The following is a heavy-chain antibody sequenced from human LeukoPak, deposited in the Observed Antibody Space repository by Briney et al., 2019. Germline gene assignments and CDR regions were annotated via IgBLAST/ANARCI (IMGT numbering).Heavy chain of an antibody. CDR3: AKDGQAYCGGDCYSRDYYYYMDV. D-gene: IGHD2-21*01. J-gene: IGHJ6*03. CDR1: GFTFSSYG. CDR2: IWYGGSNQ. Sequence: GGSLRLSCAASGFTFSSYGMHWVRQAPGKGLEWVAVIWYGGSNQYYADSVKGRFTISRDKSKNTLYLQMNSLRAEDTAVYYCAKDGQAYCGGDCYSRDYYYYMDVWGKGPRSPSR. V-gene: IGHV3-30*02.